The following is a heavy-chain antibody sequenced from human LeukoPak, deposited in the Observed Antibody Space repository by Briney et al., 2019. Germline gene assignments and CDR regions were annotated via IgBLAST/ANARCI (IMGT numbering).Heavy chain of an antibody. CDR2: INHRGST. J-gene: IGHJ4*02. V-gene: IGHV4-34*01. CDR1: GGSFRGYY. CDR3: ARGDILTGYSY. Sequence: SETLSLTCAVYGGSFRGYYWSWTRQPPGKGLEWVGEINHRGSTKYNPSLKSRVTISVDTSKNQFSLNLRSATAADTAVYYCARGDILTGYSYWGQGTLVTVSS. D-gene: IGHD3-9*01.